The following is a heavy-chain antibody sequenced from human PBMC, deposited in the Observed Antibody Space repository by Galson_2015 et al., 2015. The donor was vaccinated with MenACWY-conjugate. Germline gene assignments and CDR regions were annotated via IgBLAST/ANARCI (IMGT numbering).Heavy chain of an antibody. CDR1: SYG. CDR3: ARSRDGYNSGFDY. Sequence: SYGISWVRQAPGQGLEWMGRIIPILGIANYAQKSQGRATITADKSTSTAYMELSSLRSEDTAVYYCARSRDGYNSGFDYWGQGTLVTVSS. V-gene: IGHV1-69*04. CDR2: IIPILGIA. J-gene: IGHJ4*02. D-gene: IGHD5-24*01.